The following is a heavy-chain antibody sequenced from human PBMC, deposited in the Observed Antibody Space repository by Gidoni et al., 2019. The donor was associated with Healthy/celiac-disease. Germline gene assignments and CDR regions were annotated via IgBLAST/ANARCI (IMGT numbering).Heavy chain of an antibody. Sequence: PGKGLEWIGEINHSGSTNYNPSLKSRVTISVDTSKNQFSLKLSSVTAADTAVYYCARGVRRGPADYWGQGTLVTVSS. CDR2: INHSGST. V-gene: IGHV4-34*01. D-gene: IGHD3-10*02. CDR3: ARGVRRGPADY. J-gene: IGHJ4*02.